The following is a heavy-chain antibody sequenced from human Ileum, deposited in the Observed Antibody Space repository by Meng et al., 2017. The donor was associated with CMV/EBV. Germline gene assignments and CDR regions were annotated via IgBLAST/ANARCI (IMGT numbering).Heavy chain of an antibody. CDR1: GFTFSDYY. D-gene: IGHD2-21*02. J-gene: IGHJ1*01. CDR3: VRYCINSDCYSGSAEYYEH. Sequence: GGSLRLSCIASGFTFSDYYMSWIRQAPGKGLEWLSFISGSGTSTYYSDSVKGRFTISRDNAKNLLYLQINSLRAEDTAVYYCVRYCINSDCYSGSAEYYEHWGQGTLVTVSS. CDR2: ISGSGTST. V-gene: IGHV3-11*04.